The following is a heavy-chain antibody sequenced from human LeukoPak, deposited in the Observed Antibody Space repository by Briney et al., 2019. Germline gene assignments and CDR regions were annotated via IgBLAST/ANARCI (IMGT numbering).Heavy chain of an antibody. J-gene: IGHJ4*02. CDR1: GVSISSHY. CDR2: VHYDGST. V-gene: IGHV4-59*11. Sequence: SETLSLTCTVSGVSISSHYWSWIRQPPGKGLEWIWYVHYDGSTRSNGFLKSRVTISVDTSRNQISLKLTSVTAADTAVYYCASTNRYCSGGSCSFYFDYWGRGTLVTVSS. CDR3: ASTNRYCSGGSCSFYFDY. D-gene: IGHD2-15*01.